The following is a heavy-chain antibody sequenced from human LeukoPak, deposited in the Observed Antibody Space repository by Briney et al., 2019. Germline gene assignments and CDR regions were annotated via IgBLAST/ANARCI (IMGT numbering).Heavy chain of an antibody. CDR1: GFTFSSYA. D-gene: IGHD2-2*01. Sequence: GGSLRLSCAASGFTFSSYAMHWVRQAPGKGLGYVSAISSNGRSTYYANSVKGRFTISRDNSKNTLYLQMGSLRAEDMAVYYCARSRGYCSSASCGNDAFDIWGQGTMVTVSS. CDR3: ARSRGYCSSASCGNDAFDI. J-gene: IGHJ3*02. CDR2: ISSNGRST. V-gene: IGHV3-64*01.